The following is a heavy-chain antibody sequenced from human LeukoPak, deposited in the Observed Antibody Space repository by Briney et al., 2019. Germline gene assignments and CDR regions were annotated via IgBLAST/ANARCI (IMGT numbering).Heavy chain of an antibody. D-gene: IGHD1-1*01. CDR2: IYHSGST. CDR1: GGSISSGGYS. J-gene: IGHJ5*02. CDR3: ARDHWNDGPSNWFDP. V-gene: IGHV4-30-2*01. Sequence: SQTLSLTCAVSGGSISSGGYSWSWIRQPPGKGLEWIGYIYHSGSTYYNPSLKSRVTISVDRSKNQFSLKLSSVTAADTAVYYCARDHWNDGPSNWFDPWGQGTLVTVSS.